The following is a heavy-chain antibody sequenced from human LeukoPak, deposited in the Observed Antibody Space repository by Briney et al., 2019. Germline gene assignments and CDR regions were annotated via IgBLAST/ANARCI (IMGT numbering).Heavy chain of an antibody. Sequence: SETLSLTCTVSGGSISSYYRSWIRQPPGKGLEWIGSIYYSGSTYYNPSLKSRVTISVDTSKNQFSLKLSSVTAADTAVYYCARRSIRSRVVVITTPWDYWGQGTLVTVSS. J-gene: IGHJ4*02. V-gene: IGHV4-59*05. CDR3: ARRSIRSRVVVITTPWDY. D-gene: IGHD3-22*01. CDR2: IYYSGST. CDR1: GGSISSYY.